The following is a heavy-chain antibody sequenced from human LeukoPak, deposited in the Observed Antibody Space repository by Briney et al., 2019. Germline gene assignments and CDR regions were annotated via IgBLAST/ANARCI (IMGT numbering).Heavy chain of an antibody. Sequence: ASVKVSCKASGYTFTTYGISGVRQAPGQGLEWMGYIITYNGNTNYAQKLQGRVTMTTDTSTSTAYMELRSLRSDDTAVFYCARDTKRSRARWENLGIDPWGQGTLVTVSS. CDR1: GYTFTTYG. V-gene: IGHV1-18*01. J-gene: IGHJ5*02. CDR3: ARDTKRSRARWENLGIDP. D-gene: IGHD3-16*01. CDR2: IITYNGNT.